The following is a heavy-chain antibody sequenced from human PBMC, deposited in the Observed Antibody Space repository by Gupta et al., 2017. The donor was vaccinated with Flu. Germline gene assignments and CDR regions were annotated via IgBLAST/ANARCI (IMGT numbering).Heavy chain of an antibody. V-gene: IGHV3-23*01. CDR2: ISGSGMNT. J-gene: IGHJ4*02. D-gene: IGHD5-24*01. CDR1: GLQFTSYA. Sequence: EVQLLASGGGLVQPGGSLRLSCVASGLQFTSYAMSWVSKAPGKGLEGVSVISGSGMNTYDADSVKGRFTSSRDNSRYTLYLEMNSLRVEDTATYYCVKHEGASPGIYKFDYWGQGTLVTVSS. CDR3: VKHEGASPGIYKFDY.